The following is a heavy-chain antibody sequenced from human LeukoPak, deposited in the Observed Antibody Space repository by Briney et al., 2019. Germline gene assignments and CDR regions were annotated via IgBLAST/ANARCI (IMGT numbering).Heavy chain of an antibody. J-gene: IGHJ4*02. CDR2: SGDSDGST. Sequence: GGSLRLSCAASGFTFSGSGMSWVRQAPGKGLEWISSSGDSDGSTYYADSLKGRFTISRDNSKNTLYLEMHSLRAEDTAVYYCAKTFLEQWLVDYWGQGTLVTVSS. CDR3: AKTFLEQWLVDY. D-gene: IGHD6-19*01. CDR1: GFTFSGSG. V-gene: IGHV3-23*01.